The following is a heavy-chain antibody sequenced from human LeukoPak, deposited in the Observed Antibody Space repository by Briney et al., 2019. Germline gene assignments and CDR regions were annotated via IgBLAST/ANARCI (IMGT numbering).Heavy chain of an antibody. J-gene: IGHJ4*02. Sequence: PGGSLRLSCAASGFTFSNYWMSWVRQAPGKGLEWVANIKEDGREKNYVDSLRGRFTVSRDNAKNSLYLQMNSLRAEDTAVYYCARFLEQLDYWGQGTLVTVSS. CDR2: IKEDGREK. CDR1: GFTFSNYW. CDR3: ARFLEQLDY. D-gene: IGHD3-3*01. V-gene: IGHV3-7*01.